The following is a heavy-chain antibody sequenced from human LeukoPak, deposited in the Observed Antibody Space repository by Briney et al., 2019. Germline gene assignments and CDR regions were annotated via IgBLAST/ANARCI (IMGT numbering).Heavy chain of an antibody. Sequence: SETLSLTCTVSGYSLSSGYYWGWIRQPPGKGLEWIGSLYHSGSTYYIPSLKSRVTISVDTSKNQFSLKLSSVTAADTAVYYCATYYYGSGSYYNDWYYDLWGRGTLVTVSS. J-gene: IGHJ2*01. CDR1: GYSLSSGYY. CDR2: LYHSGST. CDR3: ATYYYGSGSYYNDWYYDL. V-gene: IGHV4-38-2*02. D-gene: IGHD3-10*01.